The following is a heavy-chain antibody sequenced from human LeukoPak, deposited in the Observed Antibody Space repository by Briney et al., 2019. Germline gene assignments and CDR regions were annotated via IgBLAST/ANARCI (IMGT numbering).Heavy chain of an antibody. V-gene: IGHV3-53*01. Sequence: GGSLRLSCAASGFTFDDYAMHWVRQAPGKGLEWVSVIYSGGSTYYADSVKGRFTISRDNSKNTLYLQMNSLRAEDTAVYYCARVTRLLYFDYWGQGTLVTVSS. J-gene: IGHJ4*02. CDR1: GFTFDDYA. CDR2: IYSGGST. D-gene: IGHD1-26*01. CDR3: ARVTRLLYFDY.